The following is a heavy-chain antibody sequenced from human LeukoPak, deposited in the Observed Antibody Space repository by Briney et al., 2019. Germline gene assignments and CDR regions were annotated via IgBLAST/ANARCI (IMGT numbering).Heavy chain of an antibody. Sequence: ASVKVPCKVSGYTLTELSMHWVRQAPGKGLEWMGGFDPGDGETIYAQKFQGRVTMTEDTSTDTAYMELSSLRSEDTAVYYCATLRYCSSTSCYWYFDYWGQGTLVTVSS. CDR3: ATLRYCSSTSCYWYFDY. J-gene: IGHJ4*02. CDR2: FDPGDGET. D-gene: IGHD2-2*01. CDR1: GYTLTELS. V-gene: IGHV1-24*01.